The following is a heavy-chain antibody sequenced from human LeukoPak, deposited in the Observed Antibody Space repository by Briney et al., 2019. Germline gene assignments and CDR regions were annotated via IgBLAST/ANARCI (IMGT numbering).Heavy chain of an antibody. J-gene: IGHJ6*02. Sequence: SETLSLTCTVSSGSISSYYWSWIRQPPGKGLEWIGYIYYSGSTNYNPSLKSRVTISVDTSKNQFSLKLSSVTAADTAVYYCARGDGYNDYYYYGMDVWGQGTTVTVSS. V-gene: IGHV4-59*01. CDR2: IYYSGST. CDR3: ARGDGYNDYYYYGMDV. D-gene: IGHD5-24*01. CDR1: SGSISSYY.